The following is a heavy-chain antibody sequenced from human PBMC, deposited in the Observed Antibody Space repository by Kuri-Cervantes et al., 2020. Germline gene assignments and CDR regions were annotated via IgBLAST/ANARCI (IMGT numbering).Heavy chain of an antibody. CDR2: IKSKTDGGTT. V-gene: IGHV3-15*01. CDR3: TTVATNGVAYY. CDR1: GFTFSNAW. Sequence: GGSLRPACAASGFTFSNAWMSWVRQAPGKGLEWVGRIKSKTDGGTTYYAAPVKGRFTISRDDSKNTLYLQMNSLKTEDTAVYYCTTVATNGVAYYWGQGTLVTVSS. J-gene: IGHJ4*02. D-gene: IGHD2-8*01.